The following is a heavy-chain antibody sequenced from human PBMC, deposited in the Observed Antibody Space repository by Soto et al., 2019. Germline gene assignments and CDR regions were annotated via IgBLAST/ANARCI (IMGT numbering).Heavy chain of an antibody. D-gene: IGHD6-13*01. CDR3: ARESSSSCHDY. Sequence: QVQLVQSGAEVKKPGASVKVSCKASGYTFTSYGISWVRQAPGQGLEWMGWISAYNGNTKYAQKLQGRVTMTTDTSTSTSYMEMRRLRSDCTAVYSCARESSSSCHDYWGPGTLVTVSS. CDR2: ISAYNGNT. J-gene: IGHJ4*02. CDR1: GYTFTSYG. V-gene: IGHV1-18*01.